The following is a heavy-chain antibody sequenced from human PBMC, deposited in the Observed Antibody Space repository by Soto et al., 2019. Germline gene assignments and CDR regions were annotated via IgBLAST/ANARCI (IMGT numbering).Heavy chain of an antibody. V-gene: IGHV1-69*06. CDR2: IIPIFGTA. Sequence: RASVKVSCKASGGTFSSYAISWVRQAPGQGLEWMGGIIPIFGTANYAQKFQGRVTITADKSTSTAYMGLSSLRSEDTAVYYCARPKKEVTTMTSFDYWGQGTLVTVSS. CDR1: GGTFSSYA. D-gene: IGHD4-17*01. J-gene: IGHJ4*02. CDR3: ARPKKEVTTMTSFDY.